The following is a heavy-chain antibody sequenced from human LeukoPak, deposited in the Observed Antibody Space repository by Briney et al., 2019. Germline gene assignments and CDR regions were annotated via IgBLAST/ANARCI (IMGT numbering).Heavy chain of an antibody. CDR2: INEDGSEM. J-gene: IGHJ4*02. Sequence: PGGSLRLSCAASGFTFRSYSMTWVRQAPGKGLQWVAKINEDGSEMYSVDSVRGRFTISRDNAKNSLYLQMNSLRAEDTAVYYCARVIGSYGDSAYWGQGTLVTVSS. CDR3: ARVIGSYGDSAY. D-gene: IGHD1-26*01. V-gene: IGHV3-7*01. CDR1: GFTFRSYS.